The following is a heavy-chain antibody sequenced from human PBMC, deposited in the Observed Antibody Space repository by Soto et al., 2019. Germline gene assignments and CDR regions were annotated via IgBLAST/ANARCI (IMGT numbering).Heavy chain of an antibody. D-gene: IGHD1-7*01. CDR2: IIPFLGRT. Sequence: QLHLVQSGAEVRKPGSSVKVSCKASGGTLSSYSVTWVRQAPGQGLEWMGRIIPFLGRTNYAQNFQGRVTITADMSTITAYMELSSLRSAATAIYYCARTTGSRNSNWVDPWGQGTLVIVSS. V-gene: IGHV1-69*02. CDR3: ARTTGSRNSNWVDP. J-gene: IGHJ5*02. CDR1: GGTLSSYS.